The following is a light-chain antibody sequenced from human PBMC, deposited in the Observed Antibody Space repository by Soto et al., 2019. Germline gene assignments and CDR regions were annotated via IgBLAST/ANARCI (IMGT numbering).Light chain of an antibody. CDR2: EVS. J-gene: IGLJ3*02. CDR3: SSFTSTHTGV. CDR1: SSDVGGYNY. V-gene: IGLV2-14*01. Sequence: QSALTQPASVSGSPGQSITISCTGTSSDVGGYNYVSWYQQYPGKAPKLMIYEVSNRPSGVSNRFSGSKSGNTASLTISGVQAEDEADYYCSSFTSTHTGVFGGGTKVTVL.